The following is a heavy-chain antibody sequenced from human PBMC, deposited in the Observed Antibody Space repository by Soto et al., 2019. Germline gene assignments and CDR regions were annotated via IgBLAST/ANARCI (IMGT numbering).Heavy chain of an antibody. CDR2: IYYSGST. CDR3: ARGPLAAADWFDP. J-gene: IGHJ5*02. V-gene: IGHV4-39*01. CDR1: GGSISSSSYY. Sequence: SETLSLTCTVSGGSISSSSYYWGWIRQPPGKGLEWIGSIYYSGSTYYNPSLKSRVTISVDTSKNQFSLKLSSVTAADTAVYYCARGPLAAADWFDPWGQGTLVTVSS. D-gene: IGHD6-13*01.